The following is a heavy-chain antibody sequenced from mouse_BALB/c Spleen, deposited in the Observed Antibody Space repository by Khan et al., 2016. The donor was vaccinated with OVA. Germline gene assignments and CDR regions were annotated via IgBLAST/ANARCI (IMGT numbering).Heavy chain of an antibody. CDR2: ITPSPGSS. Sequence: QIQLVQSGAELAKPGASVKMSCKASGYTFTSYWMHWVQQRPGQGLEWIGYITPSPGSSEYNQKFKDKATLTADTSSSTAFMQLSSLTSDDSADSYCANHGSTSAWFAYWGQGTLVTVSA. CDR1: GYTFTSYW. V-gene: IGHV1-7*01. D-gene: IGHD1-1*01. CDR3: ANHGSTSAWFAY. J-gene: IGHJ3*01.